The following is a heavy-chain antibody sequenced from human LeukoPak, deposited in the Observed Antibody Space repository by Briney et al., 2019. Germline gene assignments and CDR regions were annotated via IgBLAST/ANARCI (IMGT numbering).Heavy chain of an antibody. J-gene: IGHJ4*02. D-gene: IGHD1-14*01. CDR1: GFTLRDYN. Sequence: GGSLRLSCAGSGFTLRDYNMIWVRQAPGKGLEWVSAISGSGGSTYYADSVKGRFTISRDNSKNTLYLQMNSLRAEDTAVYYCAKSGGSAFDYWGQGTLVTVSS. CDR2: ISGSGGST. CDR3: AKSGGSAFDY. V-gene: IGHV3-23*01.